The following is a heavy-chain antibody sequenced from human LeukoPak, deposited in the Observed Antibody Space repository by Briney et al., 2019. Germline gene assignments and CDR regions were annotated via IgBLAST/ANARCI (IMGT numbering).Heavy chain of an antibody. CDR3: ARDGAIVVVPAASPEYFQH. Sequence: ASVKVSCKASGYTFTSYGISWVRQAPGQGLEWMGWISAYNGNTNYAQKLQGRVTMTTDTSTSTAYMELRSLRSDDTAVYYCARDGAIVVVPAASPEYFQHWGQGTLVTVSS. CDR2: ISAYNGNT. D-gene: IGHD2-2*01. CDR1: GYTFTSYG. J-gene: IGHJ1*01. V-gene: IGHV1-18*01.